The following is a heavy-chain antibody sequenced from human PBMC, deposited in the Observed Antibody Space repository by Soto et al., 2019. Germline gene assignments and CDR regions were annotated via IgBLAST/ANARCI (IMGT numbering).Heavy chain of an antibody. Sequence: PGGSLRLSCAATGFTFSSYGMHWVRQAPGKGLEWVAVISYDGSNKYYADSVKGRFTISRDNSKNTLYLQMNSLRAEDTAVYYCAKAYYDYVWGRRPPPDYWGQGT. CDR1: GFTFSSYG. CDR2: ISYDGSNK. J-gene: IGHJ4*02. CDR3: AKAYYDYVWGRRPPPDY. V-gene: IGHV3-30*18. D-gene: IGHD3-16*01.